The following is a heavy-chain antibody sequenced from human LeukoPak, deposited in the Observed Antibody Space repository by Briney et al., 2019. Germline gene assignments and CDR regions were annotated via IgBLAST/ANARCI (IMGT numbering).Heavy chain of an antibody. J-gene: IGHJ3*02. Sequence: ASVKVSCKASGGTFSSYAIGWVRQAPGQGLEWMGGIIPIFGTANYAQKFQGRVTITTDESTSTAYMELSSLRSEDAAVYYCASNPETDDAFDIWGQGTMVTVSS. D-gene: IGHD1-14*01. CDR1: GGTFSSYA. CDR2: IIPIFGTA. V-gene: IGHV1-69*05. CDR3: ASNPETDDAFDI.